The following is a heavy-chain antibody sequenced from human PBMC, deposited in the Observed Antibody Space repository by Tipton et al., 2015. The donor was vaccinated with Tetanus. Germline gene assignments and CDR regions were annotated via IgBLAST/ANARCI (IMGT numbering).Heavy chain of an antibody. J-gene: IGHJ3*01. Sequence: TLSLTCTVSGDSISRSYWSWIRQPPGKGLEWIGYIYIPEGTIYNPSLQSRVIISVDTSKSQVSLRLTSVTAADTAIYYCARAANNSRRRGYDVWGQGTKVIVS. CDR3: ARAANNSRRRGYDV. CDR2: IYIPEGT. V-gene: IGHV4-59*01. D-gene: IGHD2/OR15-2a*01. CDR1: GDSISRSY.